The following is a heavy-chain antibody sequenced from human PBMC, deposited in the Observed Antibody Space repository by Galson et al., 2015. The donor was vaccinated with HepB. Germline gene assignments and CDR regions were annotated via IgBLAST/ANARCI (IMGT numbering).Heavy chain of an antibody. CDR1: GGSIRGNRYY. CDR2: IAYGDTT. Sequence: SETLSLTCTVSGGSIRGNRYYWGWIRQPPGKGLDWIGTIAYGDTTYYNPSLKTRVTISGDTSKNQFSLKLTSVTAADTSVYYCVRRPVVTPQGDLWGQGTLVTVSS. V-gene: IGHV4-39*01. D-gene: IGHD2-21*02. CDR3: VRRPVVTPQGDL. J-gene: IGHJ5*02.